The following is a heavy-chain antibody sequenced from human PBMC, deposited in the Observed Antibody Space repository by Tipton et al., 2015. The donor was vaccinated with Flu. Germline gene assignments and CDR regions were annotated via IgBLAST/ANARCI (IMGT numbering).Heavy chain of an antibody. J-gene: IGHJ5*02. V-gene: IGHV4-4*07. D-gene: IGHD3-16*01. CDR1: GGSITGYY. CDR2: IYARVST. Sequence: TLSLTCTVSGGSITGYYWSWIRQPAGKGLEWIGRIYARVSTNYNPSLKSRVTMSIDRSNVQFSLRLTSVTAADTAVYFCARRTFSNYVSEPKNWFDVWGQGTLVTVSS. CDR3: ARRTFSNYVSEPKNWFDV.